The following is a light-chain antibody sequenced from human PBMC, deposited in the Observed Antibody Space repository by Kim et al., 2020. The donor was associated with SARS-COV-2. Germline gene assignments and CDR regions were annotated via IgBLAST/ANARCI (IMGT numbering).Light chain of an antibody. CDR1: QGISSG. CDR2: DAS. Sequence: AIQLTQSPSSLSASVGDRVTITCRASQGISSGLAWYQQKPGKAPKLLIYDASSLESGVPSRFSGSGSGTDFTLTISSLQPEDFANYCQQFNSYPLTFGGGTKVDIK. J-gene: IGKJ4*01. CDR3: QQFNSYPLT. V-gene: IGKV1-13*02.